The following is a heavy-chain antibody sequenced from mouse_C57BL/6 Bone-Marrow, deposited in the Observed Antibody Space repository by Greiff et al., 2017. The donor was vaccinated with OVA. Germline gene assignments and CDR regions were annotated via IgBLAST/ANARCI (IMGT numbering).Heavy chain of an antibody. D-gene: IGHD2-3*01. Sequence: DVQLQESGPGLVKPSQSLSLTCSVTGYSITSGYYWNWIRQFPGNKLEWMGYISYDGSNNYNPSLKNRISITLDTSKNQFFLKLNSVTTEDTATYYCARDDDYWYFDVWGTGTTVTVSS. CDR1: GYSITSGYY. J-gene: IGHJ1*03. V-gene: IGHV3-6*01. CDR3: ARDDDYWYFDV. CDR2: ISYDGSN.